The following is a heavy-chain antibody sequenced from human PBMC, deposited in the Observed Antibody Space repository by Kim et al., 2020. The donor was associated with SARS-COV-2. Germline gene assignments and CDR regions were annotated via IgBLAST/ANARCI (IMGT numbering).Heavy chain of an antibody. D-gene: IGHD3-22*01. J-gene: IGHJ3*02. V-gene: IGHV3-33*01. Sequence: ADSVKGRFTISRDNSKNTLYLQMNSLRAEDTAVYYCARADSSGFPSAFDIWGQGTMVTVSS. CDR3: ARADSSGFPSAFDI.